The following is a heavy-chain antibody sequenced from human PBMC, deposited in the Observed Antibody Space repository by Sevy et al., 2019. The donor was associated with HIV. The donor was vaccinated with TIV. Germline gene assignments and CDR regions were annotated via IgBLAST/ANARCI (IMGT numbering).Heavy chain of an antibody. CDR2: IYSCGTT. CDR1: GFTVSSNY. Sequence: GGSLRLSCAASGFTVSSNYMSWVRQAPGKGLEWVSVIYSCGTTYYRDSVKGRFTMSRDNSKNTLYLQMNNLRAEDTAVYYCAREREFTIFGVLIEYGMDVWGQRTTVTDSS. D-gene: IGHD3-3*01. J-gene: IGHJ6*02. CDR3: AREREFTIFGVLIEYGMDV. V-gene: IGHV3-53*01.